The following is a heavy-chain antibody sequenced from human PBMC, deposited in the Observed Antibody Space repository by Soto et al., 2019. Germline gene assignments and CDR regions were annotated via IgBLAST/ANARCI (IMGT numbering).Heavy chain of an antibody. J-gene: IGHJ5*02. CDR1: GGSISSSSYY. V-gene: IGHV4-39*01. CDR3: ARWGVCSSTNCLNWFDP. D-gene: IGHD2-2*01. Sequence: SDTLSLTCTVSGGSISSSSYYWGWIRQPPGKGLEWIGSIYYSGSTYYNPSLKSRVTISVDTSKNQFSLKLSSVTAADTAVYYCARWGVCSSTNCLNWFDPWGQGTLVTVSS. CDR2: IYYSGST.